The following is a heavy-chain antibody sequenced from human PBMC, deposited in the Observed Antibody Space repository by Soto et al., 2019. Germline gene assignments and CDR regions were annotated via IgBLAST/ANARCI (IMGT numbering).Heavy chain of an antibody. CDR3: GRVLFGTLAWCDS. CDR2: IYYSGST. J-gene: IGHJ5*01. V-gene: IGHV4-59*01. Sequence: PPRKGLEWIGYIYYSGSTNYNPSLKSRVTISVDTSKHHISLKLSSLIATCTACYWCGRVLFGTLAWCDSWGKGPLVT. D-gene: IGHD3-16*01.